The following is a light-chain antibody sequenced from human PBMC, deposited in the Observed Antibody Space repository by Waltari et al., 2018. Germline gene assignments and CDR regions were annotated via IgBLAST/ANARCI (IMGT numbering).Light chain of an antibody. CDR2: KAT. CDR3: QQYHSYWYT. Sequence: DIQMTQSPSTLSASVGDRVTITCRASQSIGSWLAWYQQKPGKAPKVLIYKATSLETGVPSRFSGSGSGTEFSLTITNLQPDDFATYFCQQYHSYWYTFGHGTKLEIK. V-gene: IGKV1-5*03. J-gene: IGKJ2*01. CDR1: QSIGSW.